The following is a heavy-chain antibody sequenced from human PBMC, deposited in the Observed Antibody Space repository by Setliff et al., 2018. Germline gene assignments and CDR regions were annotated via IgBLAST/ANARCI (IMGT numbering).Heavy chain of an antibody. CDR3: ARLALTGYDTSGYYYALDYYYYMDV. V-gene: IGHV3-11*04. CDR1: GFTFSDYY. Sequence: GGSLRLSCAASGFTFSDYYMRWIRQAPGKGLEWVSYISRSGSTIYCADSVKGRFTISRDNANHSLHLQMNSLRAEDTAVYFCARLALTGYDTSGYYYALDYYYYMDVWGKGTTVTVSS. J-gene: IGHJ6*03. D-gene: IGHD3-22*01. CDR2: ISRSGSTI.